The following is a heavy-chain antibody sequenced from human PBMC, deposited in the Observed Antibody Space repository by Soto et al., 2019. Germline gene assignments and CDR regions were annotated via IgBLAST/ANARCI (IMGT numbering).Heavy chain of an antibody. D-gene: IGHD4-17*01. CDR1: GFFFSSYA. CDR3: ARLLYDSGDYVGY. Sequence: EVQLLESGGGLVQPGGSLRLSCAASGFFFSSYAMSWVRQAPGKGLEWVSGIGGSGGYKSYADSVKGRFTISRDNSKNTLYLQMESLGAEDTAVYYWARLLYDSGDYVGYWGQGTLVTVSA. J-gene: IGHJ4*02. CDR2: IGGSGGYK. V-gene: IGHV3-23*01.